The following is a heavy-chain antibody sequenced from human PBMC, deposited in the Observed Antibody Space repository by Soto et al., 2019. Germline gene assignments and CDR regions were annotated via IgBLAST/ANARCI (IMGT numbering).Heavy chain of an antibody. Sequence: PGGSLRLSCAASGFTFSSYWMSWVRQAPGKGLEWVANIKQDGSEKYYVDSVKGRFTISRDNAKNSLYLQMNSLRAEDTAVYYCARDPFPMYYDILTGYYYGMDVWGQGXTVTVYS. CDR2: IKQDGSEK. CDR1: GFTFSSYW. D-gene: IGHD3-9*01. CDR3: ARDPFPMYYDILTGYYYGMDV. V-gene: IGHV3-7*03. J-gene: IGHJ6*02.